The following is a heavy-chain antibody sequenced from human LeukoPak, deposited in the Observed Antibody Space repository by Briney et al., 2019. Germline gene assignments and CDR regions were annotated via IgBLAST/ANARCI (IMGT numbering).Heavy chain of an antibody. CDR2: IYYDGSA. CDR1: GGSISSSTYY. D-gene: IGHD3-10*01. J-gene: IGHJ4*02. CDR3: ATCYGSQSYFDY. V-gene: IGHV4-39*01. Sequence: MSSQTLSLTCTVSGGSISSSTYYWGWIRQPPGKGLEWIGTIYYDGSAYYSPSLKSRVTISVDTSKNQFSLKLSSVTAADTAVYYCATCYGSQSYFDYWGQGTLVTVSS.